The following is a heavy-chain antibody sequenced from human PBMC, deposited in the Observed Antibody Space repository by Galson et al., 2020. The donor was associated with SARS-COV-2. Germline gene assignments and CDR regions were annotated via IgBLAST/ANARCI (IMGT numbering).Heavy chain of an antibody. CDR2: IYSEGSST. J-gene: IGHJ4*02. CDR3: ARGDMRNDYFDY. CDR1: GFTFSSYW. Sequence: LHGESLKISCAASGFTFSSYWMHWVRQAPGKGLVWVSRIYSEGSSTSYADSVKGRFTISGDNAKNTLYLQMNSLRAEDTAVYYCARGDMRNDYFDYWGQGTLVTVSS. D-gene: IGHD3-16*01. V-gene: IGHV3-74*01.